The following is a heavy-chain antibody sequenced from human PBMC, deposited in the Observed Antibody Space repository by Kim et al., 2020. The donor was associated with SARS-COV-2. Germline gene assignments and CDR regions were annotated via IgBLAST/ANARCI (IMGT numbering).Heavy chain of an antibody. J-gene: IGHJ3*02. CDR2: ET. D-gene: IGHD4-17*01. Sequence: ETYYAYSVRGRFSISRDNAKNSLYLQMHSLRAEDTAVYYCAREDGTFDIWGQGTMVTVSS. V-gene: IGHV3-7*03. CDR3: AREDGTFDI.